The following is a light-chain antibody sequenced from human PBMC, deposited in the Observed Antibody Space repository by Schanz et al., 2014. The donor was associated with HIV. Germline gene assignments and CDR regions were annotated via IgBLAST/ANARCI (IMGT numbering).Light chain of an antibody. CDR1: QSISTS. J-gene: IGKJ2*01. V-gene: IGKV1-39*01. CDR3: EQYNSRSPFT. CDR2: AAS. Sequence: DIQMTQSPLSLAASVGDRVTITCRASQSISTSLSWYQHKPGTAPKLLIYAASSLQSGVPSRFSGSGSGTSFSFTISSLQPDDLGTYYCEQYNSRSPFTFGQGTKLEIK.